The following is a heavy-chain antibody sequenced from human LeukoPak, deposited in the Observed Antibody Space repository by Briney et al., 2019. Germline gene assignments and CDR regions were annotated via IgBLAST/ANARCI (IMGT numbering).Heavy chain of an antibody. J-gene: IGHJ6*02. CDR1: GFTFSSYG. CDR2: IWYDGSNK. V-gene: IGHV3-33*01. D-gene: IGHD3-3*01. CDR3: ARDRSVWSGRRDGMDV. Sequence: PGGSLRLSCAASGFTFSSYGMHWVRQAPGKGLEWVAVIWYDGSNKYYADSVKGRFTISRDNSKDTLYLQMNSLRAEDTAVYYCARDRSVWSGRRDGMDVWGQGTTVTVSS.